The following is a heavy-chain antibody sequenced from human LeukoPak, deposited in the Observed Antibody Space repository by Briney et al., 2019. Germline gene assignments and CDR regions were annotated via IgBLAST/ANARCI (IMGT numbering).Heavy chain of an antibody. D-gene: IGHD2-2*01. J-gene: IGHJ6*03. CDR1: GYTFTSYD. CDR2: MNPNSGNT. V-gene: IGHV1-8*03. Sequence: GASVKVSCKASGYTFTSYDINWVRQATGQGLEWMGWMNPNSGNTGYAQKFQGRVTITRNTSISTAYMELSSLRSEDTAVCYCARGHLELVVVPAAMHYYYYMDVWGKGTTVTVSS. CDR3: ARGHLELVVVPAAMHYYYYMDV.